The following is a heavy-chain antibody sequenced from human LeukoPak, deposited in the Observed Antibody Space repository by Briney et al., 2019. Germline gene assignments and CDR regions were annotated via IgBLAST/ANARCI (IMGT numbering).Heavy chain of an antibody. CDR1: GGSISSSSYY. Sequence: SETLSLTCTVSGGSISSSSYYWSWIRQPPGKGLEWIGYTYYSGSTTYNPSLKSRVTISVDTSKNQFSLKLSSVTAADTAVYYCATIINITIIDNYYMDVWGKGTTVTVSS. CDR2: TYYSGST. V-gene: IGHV4-61*01. D-gene: IGHD3-22*01. J-gene: IGHJ6*03. CDR3: ATIINITIIDNYYMDV.